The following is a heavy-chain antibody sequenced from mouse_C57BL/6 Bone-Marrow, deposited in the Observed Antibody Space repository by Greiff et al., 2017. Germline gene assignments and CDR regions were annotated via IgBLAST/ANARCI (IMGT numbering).Heavy chain of an antibody. CDR2: IDPEIGDT. V-gene: IGHV14-4*01. D-gene: IGHD2-3*01. J-gene: IGHJ2*01. CDR1: GFNIKDAY. CDR3: SSFDGNYFDF. Sequence: EVQLQQSGAELVRPGASVKLSCTASGFNIKDAYIHWVKQRPEQGLEWIGWIDPEIGDTEYASKFQGKAPITSDTSSNTAYLQLSSLTSEDTAVYYCSSFDGNYFDFWGQGTPLTVAS.